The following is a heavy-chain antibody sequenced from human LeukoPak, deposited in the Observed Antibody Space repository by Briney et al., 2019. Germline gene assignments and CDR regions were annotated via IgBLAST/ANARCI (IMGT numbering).Heavy chain of an antibody. D-gene: IGHD4-17*01. CDR1: GFTFADYA. J-gene: IGHJ4*02. CDR3: ARIGRDYGDYFDY. V-gene: IGHV3-23*01. Sequence: GGSLRLSCAASGFTFADYAMIWVRQAPGKGLEWVSAISGSGGSTYSADSLKGRFTISRDNSKNTLYLQMNSLRAEDTAVYYCARIGRDYGDYFDYWGQGTLVTVSS. CDR2: ISGSGGST.